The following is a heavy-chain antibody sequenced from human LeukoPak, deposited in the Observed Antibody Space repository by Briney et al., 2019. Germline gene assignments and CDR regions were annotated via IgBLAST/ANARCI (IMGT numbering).Heavy chain of an antibody. V-gene: IGHV3-9*01. CDR2: ISWNSGSI. Sequence: PGGSLRLSCAASGFTFDDYAMHWVRHAPGKGLEWVSGISWNSGSIGYADSVKGRFTISRDNAKNSLYLQMSSLRAEDTALYYCARRLSTTWAFDYWGQGTLVTVSS. D-gene: IGHD1-14*01. J-gene: IGHJ4*02. CDR3: ARRLSTTWAFDY. CDR1: GFTFDDYA.